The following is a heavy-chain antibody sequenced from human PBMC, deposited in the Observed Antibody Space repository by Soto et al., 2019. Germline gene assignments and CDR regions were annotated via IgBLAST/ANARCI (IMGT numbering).Heavy chain of an antibody. CDR2: ISAYNGNT. J-gene: IGHJ4*02. Sequence: QVQLVQSGAEVKKPGASVKVSCKASGYTFTSYGISWVRQAPGQGLEWMGWISAYNGNTNYAQKLQGRVTMTTDTSTSTASMELRSLRSDDTAVYYCARDEGSSGWYSSGYFDYWGQGTLVTVSS. V-gene: IGHV1-18*01. CDR1: GYTFTSYG. D-gene: IGHD6-19*01. CDR3: ARDEGSSGWYSSGYFDY.